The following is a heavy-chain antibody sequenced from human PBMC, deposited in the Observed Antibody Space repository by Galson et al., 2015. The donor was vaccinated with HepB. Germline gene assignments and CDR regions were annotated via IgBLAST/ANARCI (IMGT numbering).Heavy chain of an antibody. CDR2: IKHDGGGK. Sequence: SLRLSCAASGFTFSSSWMSWVRQAPGKGLEWVANIKHDGGGKYYVDSVKGRFTISSDNAKNSMYLQLNILSAEDTDVYYCARYYYDSSGYYYSYYGMDDWGPGTPVTASS. V-gene: IGHV3-7*01. J-gene: IGHJ6*02. D-gene: IGHD3-22*01. CDR1: GFTFSSSW. CDR3: ARYYYDSSGYYYSYYGMDD.